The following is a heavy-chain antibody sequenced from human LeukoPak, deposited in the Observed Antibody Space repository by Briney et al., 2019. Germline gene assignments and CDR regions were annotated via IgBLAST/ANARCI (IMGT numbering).Heavy chain of an antibody. Sequence: ASVKVSCKASGYTFINHAIHWVRQAPGQRLEWMGWINAGNGNTKYSQKFQGRVTITRDTSASTAYMELSSLRSEDTAVYYCARDRYFWSGYLNWFDPWGQGTLVTVSS. J-gene: IGHJ5*02. CDR3: ARDRYFWSGYLNWFDP. CDR2: INAGNGNT. V-gene: IGHV1-3*01. CDR1: GYTFINHA. D-gene: IGHD3-3*01.